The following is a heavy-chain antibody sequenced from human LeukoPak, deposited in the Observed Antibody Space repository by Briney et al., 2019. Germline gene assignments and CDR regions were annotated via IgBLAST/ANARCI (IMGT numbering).Heavy chain of an antibody. CDR2: ISYDGSNK. V-gene: IGHV3-30*04. Sequence: PGRSLRLSCAASGFTFSSYAMHWVRQAPGKGLEWVAVISYDGSNKYYADSVKGRFTISRDNSKNTLYLQMNSLRAEDTAVYYCAGGGSSAAYYYYGMDVWGQGTTVTVSS. J-gene: IGHJ6*02. CDR1: GFTFSSYA. D-gene: IGHD6-6*01. CDR3: AGGGSSAAYYYYGMDV.